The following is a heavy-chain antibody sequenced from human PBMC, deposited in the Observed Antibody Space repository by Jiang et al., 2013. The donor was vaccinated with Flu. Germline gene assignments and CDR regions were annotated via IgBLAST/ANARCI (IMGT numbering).Heavy chain of an antibody. V-gene: IGHV2-70*01. CDR3: ARIQDSLGDVGARGSFDY. CDR2: IDWDDDK. CDR1: GFSLSTSGMC. J-gene: IGHJ4*02. D-gene: IGHD1-26*01. Sequence: KPTQTLTLTCTFSGFSLSTSGMCVSWIRQPPGKALEWLALIDWDDDKYYSTSLKTRLTISKDTSKNQVVLTMTNMDPVDTATYYCARIQDSLGDVGARGSFDYWGQGTLVTVSS.